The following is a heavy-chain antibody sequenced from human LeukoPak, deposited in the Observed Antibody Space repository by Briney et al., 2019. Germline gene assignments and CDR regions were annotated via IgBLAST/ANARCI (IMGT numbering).Heavy chain of an antibody. CDR3: ARSSGWYSDDYFDY. J-gene: IGHJ4*02. CDR2: INPNSGGT. D-gene: IGHD6-19*01. V-gene: IGHV1-2*04. CDR1: GYTFTGYY. Sequence: ASVKVSCKASGYTFTGYYMHWVRQSPGQGLEWMVWINPNSGGTNYAQKFQGWVTMTRDTSISTAYMELSRLRSDDTAVYYCARSSGWYSDDYFDYWGQGTLVTVSS.